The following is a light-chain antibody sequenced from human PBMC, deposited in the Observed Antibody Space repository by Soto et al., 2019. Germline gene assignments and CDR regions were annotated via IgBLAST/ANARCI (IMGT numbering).Light chain of an antibody. CDR2: DAS. Sequence: DIPMTQSPSTLSASLGDRLPITCRASQSISSWLAWYQQKPGKAPKLLIYDASSLESGVPSRFSGSGSGTEFTLTISSLQPDDFATYYCQQYHSYWTFGQGTKVDIK. CDR1: QSISSW. V-gene: IGKV1-5*01. CDR3: QQYHSYWT. J-gene: IGKJ1*01.